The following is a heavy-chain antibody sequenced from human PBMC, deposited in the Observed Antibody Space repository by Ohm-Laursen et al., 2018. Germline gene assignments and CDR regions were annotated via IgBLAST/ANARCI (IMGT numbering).Heavy chain of an antibody. CDR3: ASDSSSSFFRNYYYGMDV. V-gene: IGHV3-48*03. J-gene: IGHJ6*02. CDR2: ISSSGSTI. Sequence: GSLRLSCTASRFTFDDYAMHWVRQAPGKGLEWISYISSSGSTIYYADSVKGRFTISRDNAKNSLYLQMNSLRAEDTAVYYCASDSSSSFFRNYYYGMDVWGQGTTVTVSS. CDR1: RFTFDDYA. D-gene: IGHD6-6*01.